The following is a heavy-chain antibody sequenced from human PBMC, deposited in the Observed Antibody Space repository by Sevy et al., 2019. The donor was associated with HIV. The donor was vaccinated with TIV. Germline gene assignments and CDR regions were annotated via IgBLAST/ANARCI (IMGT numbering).Heavy chain of an antibody. CDR2: IKQDAGHK. D-gene: IGHD1-26*01. V-gene: IGHV3-7*01. Sequence: GGSLRLSCAASGFTFSKYGMGWVRQAPGKGLEWVANIKQDAGHKYYVDSVKGRFTISRDNAKNSLYLQMNSLRAEDTAVYYCARDDGNYYFHYWGQGTLVTVSS. CDR3: ARDDGNYYFHY. CDR1: GFTFSKYG. J-gene: IGHJ4*02.